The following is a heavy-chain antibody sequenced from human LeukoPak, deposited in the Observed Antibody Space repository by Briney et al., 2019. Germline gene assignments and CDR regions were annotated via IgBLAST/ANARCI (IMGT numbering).Heavy chain of an antibody. J-gene: IGHJ4*02. CDR1: GMNFNDAW. CDR2: IKNKAHGGTT. Sequence: PGGSLRLSCAASGMNFNDAWMSWVRQAPGKGLEWVGRIKNKAHGGTTEYAAPVKGRFTISRDDSKTTVYLQMNSLKSEDAAMYYCTSERPYFDNWGQGTLVTVSS. V-gene: IGHV3-15*01. CDR3: TSERPYFDN.